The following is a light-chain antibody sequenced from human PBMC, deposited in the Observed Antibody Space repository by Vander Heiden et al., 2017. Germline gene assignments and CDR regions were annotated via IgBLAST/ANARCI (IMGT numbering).Light chain of an antibody. J-gene: IGKJ4*01. CDR1: QSVSSY. Sequence: TEFTQSPAILPLSPGDRATLSCRASQSVSSYLAWYQQKPGQAPRLLIYDASNRATGIPARFSGSGSGTDFTLTISSLEPEDFAVYYCQQRRNWPLTFGGGTKVEIK. CDR3: QQRRNWPLT. CDR2: DAS. V-gene: IGKV3-11*01.